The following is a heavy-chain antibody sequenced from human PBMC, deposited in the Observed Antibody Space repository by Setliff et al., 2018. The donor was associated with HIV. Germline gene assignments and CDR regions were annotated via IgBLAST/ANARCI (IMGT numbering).Heavy chain of an antibody. CDR1: GGTFSSYA. Sequence: SVKVSCKASGGTFSSYAIYWVRQAPGQGLEWMGGTMPISGTTNYAQKFQGRVTVTADISTSTAYMELRSLRSDDTAVYYCARDKTGDLWYFDSWGQGTLVTVSS. CDR3: ARDKTGDLWYFDS. V-gene: IGHV1-69*06. D-gene: IGHD7-27*01. CDR2: TMPISGTT. J-gene: IGHJ4*02.